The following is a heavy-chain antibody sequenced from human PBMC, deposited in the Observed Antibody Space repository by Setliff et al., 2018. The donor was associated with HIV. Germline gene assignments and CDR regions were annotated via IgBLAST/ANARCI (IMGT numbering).Heavy chain of an antibody. D-gene: IGHD3-22*01. CDR3: ARAPGAYYYDSSGYPIGIRFDY. CDR2: IYYSGST. J-gene: IGHJ4*02. V-gene: IGHV4-38-2*02. Sequence: PSETLSLTCTVSGYSISNDYYWGWIRQPPGKGLEWIASIYYSGSTYYNPSLKSRVTISVDTSKNQFSLKLTSVTAADTAVYYCARAPGAYYYDSSGYPIGIRFDYWGQGTLVTVSS. CDR1: GYSISNDYY.